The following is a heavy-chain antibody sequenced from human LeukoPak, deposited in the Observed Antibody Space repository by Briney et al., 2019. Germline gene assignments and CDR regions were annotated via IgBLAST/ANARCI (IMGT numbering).Heavy chain of an antibody. V-gene: IGHV3-30*18. J-gene: IGHJ4*02. D-gene: IGHD2-15*01. CDR3: AKARYDGEVMIAATDY. CDR1: GFTFSSYG. CDR2: ISYDGSSK. Sequence: GGSLRLSCAASGFTFSSYGMRWVRQAPGKGLEWVAFISYDGSSKYYADSVKGRFTISRDNSKNTLYLQMNNLRADDTAVYYCAKARYDGEVMIAATDYWGQGTLVTVSS.